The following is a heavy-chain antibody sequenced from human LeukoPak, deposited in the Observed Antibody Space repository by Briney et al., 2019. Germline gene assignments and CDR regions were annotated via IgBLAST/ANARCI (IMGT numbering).Heavy chain of an antibody. CDR3: ARDAGLVYYDSSGPCLDY. J-gene: IGHJ4*02. D-gene: IGHD3-22*01. Sequence: SVKVSCKASGGTFSSYAISWVRQAPGQGLEWMGRIIPIFGTANYAQKFQGRVTITTDESTSTAYMALSRLRSEDTAVYYCARDAGLVYYDSSGPCLDYWGQGTPVTVSS. CDR2: IIPIFGTA. CDR1: GGTFSSYA. V-gene: IGHV1-69*05.